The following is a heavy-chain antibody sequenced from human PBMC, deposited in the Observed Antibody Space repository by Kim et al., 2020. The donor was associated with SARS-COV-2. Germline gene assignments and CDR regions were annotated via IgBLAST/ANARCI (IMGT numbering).Heavy chain of an antibody. D-gene: IGHD5-12*01. CDR2: IYSGGYT. CDR1: GITVSSNY. CDR3: AKADGYNQPFDS. V-gene: IGHV3-66*01. J-gene: IGHJ4*02. Sequence: GGSLRLSCAASGITVSSNYMSWVRQAPGKGLEWVSIIYSGGYTHYEDSVKGRFTISRDISNNTLYLQMNSLRAEDTAVYYCAKADGYNQPFDSWGQGTLVTVSS.